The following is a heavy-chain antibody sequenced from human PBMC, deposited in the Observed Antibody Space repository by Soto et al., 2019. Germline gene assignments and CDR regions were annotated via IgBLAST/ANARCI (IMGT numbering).Heavy chain of an antibody. J-gene: IGHJ4*02. Sequence: QVQLQQWGAGLLQPSETLSLTCAVYGGSFSGYYWSWIRQPPGKGLEWIGEINHSGSTNYNPSLKSRVTISVDTSKNQFSLKLSSVTAADTAVYYCAGENYYDSSGYCNDYWGQGTLVTVSS. CDR1: GGSFSGYY. D-gene: IGHD3-22*01. V-gene: IGHV4-34*01. CDR2: INHSGST. CDR3: AGENYYDSSGYCNDY.